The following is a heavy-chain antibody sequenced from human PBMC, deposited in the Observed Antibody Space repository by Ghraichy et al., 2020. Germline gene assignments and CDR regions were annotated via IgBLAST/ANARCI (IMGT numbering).Heavy chain of an antibody. Sequence: GGSRTLSCAPSGFPFSSYAMSWVRQAPGKGLEWVSAISGSGGSTYYADSVKGRFTISRDNSKNTLYLQMNSLRAEDTAVYYCAKVQYCSSTSCHAFDIWGKGTMVTVSS. CDR1: GFPFSSYA. V-gene: IGHV3-23*01. D-gene: IGHD2-2*01. CDR3: AKVQYCSSTSCHAFDI. CDR2: ISGSGGST. J-gene: IGHJ3*02.